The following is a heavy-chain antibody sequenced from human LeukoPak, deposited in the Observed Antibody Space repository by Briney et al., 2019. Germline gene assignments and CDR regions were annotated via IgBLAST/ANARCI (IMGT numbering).Heavy chain of an antibody. CDR3: ARGGSGNY. Sequence: GGSLRLSCAASGFTFSSYAMHWVRQAPGKGLEWVAVISYDGSNKYYADSVKGRFTISRDNSKNTLYLQMNSLRAEDTAVYYCARGGSGNYWGQGTLVTVSS. V-gene: IGHV3-30-3*01. D-gene: IGHD3-10*01. J-gene: IGHJ4*02. CDR2: ISYDGSNK. CDR1: GFTFSSYA.